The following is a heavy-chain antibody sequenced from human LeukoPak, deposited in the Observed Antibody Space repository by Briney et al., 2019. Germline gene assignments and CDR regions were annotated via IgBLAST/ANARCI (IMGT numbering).Heavy chain of an antibody. Sequence: SETLSLTCTVSGGSISSSSYYWGWIRQPPGKGLEWIGSIYYSGSTYYNPSLNSRVTISVDTSKNQFSLKLSSVTAADTAVYYCASQWIQLWSYYFDYWGQGTLVTVSS. V-gene: IGHV4-39*01. CDR2: IYYSGST. D-gene: IGHD5-18*01. J-gene: IGHJ4*02. CDR3: ASQWIQLWSYYFDY. CDR1: GGSISSSSYY.